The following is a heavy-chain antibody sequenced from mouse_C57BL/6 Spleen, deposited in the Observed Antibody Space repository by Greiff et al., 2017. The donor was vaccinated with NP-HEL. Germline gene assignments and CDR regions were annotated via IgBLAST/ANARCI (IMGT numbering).Heavy chain of an antibody. V-gene: IGHV14-4*01. CDR3: TTRAAYYGSQGFAY. CDR1: GFNIKDDY. Sequence: EVQLQQSGAELVRPGASVKLSCTASGFNIKDDYMHWVKQRPEQGLEWIGWIDPENGDTEYDSKFQGKATITADTSSNTAYLQLSSLTSEDTAVYYCTTRAAYYGSQGFAYWGQGTLVTVSA. D-gene: IGHD1-1*01. CDR2: IDPENGDT. J-gene: IGHJ3*01.